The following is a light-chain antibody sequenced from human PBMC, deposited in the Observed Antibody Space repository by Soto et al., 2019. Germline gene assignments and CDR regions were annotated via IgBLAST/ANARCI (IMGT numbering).Light chain of an antibody. CDR3: AAWDESLSGFYV. CDR1: NXNIGSNY. CDR2: RNN. Sequence: QSALTQPPSASGTPGQRVTISCSGSNXNIGSNYVHWYQHLPGTAPKLLIYRNNQRPSGVPDRFFGSKSGTSASLAISGLRSEDEADYYCAAWDESLSGFYVFGTGTKVAVL. J-gene: IGLJ1*01. V-gene: IGLV1-47*01.